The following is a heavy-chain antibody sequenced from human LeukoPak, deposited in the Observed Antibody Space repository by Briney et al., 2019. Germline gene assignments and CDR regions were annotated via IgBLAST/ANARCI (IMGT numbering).Heavy chain of an antibody. V-gene: IGHV3-7*01. Sequence: AGGSLRLSCAASGFTFSAYEMNWVRQAPGKGLEWVANIKQDGGEKYYVDSVKGRFTISRDNAKNSLYLQMNTLRAEDTAVYSCARGADGVSSNSRGWFDPWGQGTLVTVSS. CDR1: GFTFSAYE. J-gene: IGHJ5*02. CDR3: ARGADGVSSNSRGWFDP. CDR2: IKQDGGEK. D-gene: IGHD2-15*01.